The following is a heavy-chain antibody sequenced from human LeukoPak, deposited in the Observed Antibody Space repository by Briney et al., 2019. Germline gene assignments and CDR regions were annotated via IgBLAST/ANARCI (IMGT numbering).Heavy chain of an antibody. V-gene: IGHV3-30-3*01. D-gene: IGHD6-6*01. CDR3: AKIAAAKDYYYMDV. Sequence: GGSLRLACTTSGFTFNTYAMHWVSQAPGRGLEGVALISYDGSDKFYADSVKGRFTISRDNSKNTLFLQMNSLRAEDTAVYYCAKIAAAKDYYYMDVWGKGTTVTVSS. CDR2: ISYDGSDK. CDR1: GFTFNTYA. J-gene: IGHJ6*03.